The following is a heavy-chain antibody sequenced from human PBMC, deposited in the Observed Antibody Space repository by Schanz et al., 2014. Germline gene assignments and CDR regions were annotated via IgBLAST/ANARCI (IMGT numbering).Heavy chain of an antibody. CDR2: IIPILGIA. CDR1: GYTFTSDS. D-gene: IGHD2-2*01. J-gene: IGHJ5*02. CDR3: ARDRRRYCSTASCLHDNWFDP. Sequence: QVQLVQSGAEVKKPGASVKVSCKASGYTFTSDSMHWVRQAPGQGLEWMGRIIPILGIANYAQNFQGRVTITADKSTSTAYMELSSLRSEDTAVYYCARDRRRYCSTASCLHDNWFDPWGQGTLVIVSS. V-gene: IGHV1-69*09.